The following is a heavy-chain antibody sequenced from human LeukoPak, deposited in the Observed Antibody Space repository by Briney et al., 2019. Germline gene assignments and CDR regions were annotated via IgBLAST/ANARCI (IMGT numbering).Heavy chain of an antibody. CDR2: IYYSGTT. CDR1: GGSISSYY. Sequence: PSETLSLTCTVSGGSISSYYWTWIRQPPGKGLEWIGYIYYSGTTNYNPSLKSQVTISVDTSKNQFSLNLSSVTAADTAVYYCARGSSGWYFDYWGQGTLVTVSS. CDR3: ARGSSGWYFDY. J-gene: IGHJ4*02. V-gene: IGHV4-59*01. D-gene: IGHD6-19*01.